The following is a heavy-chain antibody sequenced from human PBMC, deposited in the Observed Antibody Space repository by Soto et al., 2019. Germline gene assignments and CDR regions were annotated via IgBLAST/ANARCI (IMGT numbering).Heavy chain of an antibody. CDR3: ARTLPRAYSSSRFDY. Sequence: SETLSLTCAVYGGSFSGYYWSWIRQPPGKGLEWIGEINHSGSTNYNPSLKSRVTISVDTSKNQFSLKLSSVTAADTAVYYCARTLPRAYSSSRFDYWGQGILVTVSS. J-gene: IGHJ4*02. D-gene: IGHD6-13*01. CDR1: GGSFSGYY. V-gene: IGHV4-34*01. CDR2: INHSGST.